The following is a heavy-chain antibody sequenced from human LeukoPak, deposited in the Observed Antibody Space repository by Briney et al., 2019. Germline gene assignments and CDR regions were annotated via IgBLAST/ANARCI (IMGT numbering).Heavy chain of an antibody. J-gene: IGHJ4*02. D-gene: IGHD1-14*01. CDR1: RYSISSGYY. CDR2: VFNSGNT. V-gene: IGHV4-38-2*01. Sequence: SETLSLTCAVSRYSISSGYYWGWIRQPPGKGLEWIGSVFNSGNTYYNPSLKSRVTISVDTSKNQFSLKLSSMTAADTAVYYCARHRVTTREGDFDYWGQGTLVTVSS. CDR3: ARHRVTTREGDFDY.